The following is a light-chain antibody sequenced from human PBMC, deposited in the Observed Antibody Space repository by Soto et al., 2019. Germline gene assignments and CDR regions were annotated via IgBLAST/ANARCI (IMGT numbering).Light chain of an antibody. Sequence: EIVMTQSPATLSVSPGVRATLSCSASQSVSYNLAWYQQKPGQGPRLLIYGAFTRATGIPARFSGSGSGTEFTLTISSPQSEDFAVYYCQQYKNWPPLTFGGGTKVEIK. V-gene: IGKV3-15*01. CDR3: QQYKNWPPLT. J-gene: IGKJ4*02. CDR1: QSVSYN. CDR2: GAF.